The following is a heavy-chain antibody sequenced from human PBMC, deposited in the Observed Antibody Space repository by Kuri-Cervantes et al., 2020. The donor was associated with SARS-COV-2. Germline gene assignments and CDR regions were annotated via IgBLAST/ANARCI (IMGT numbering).Heavy chain of an antibody. J-gene: IGHJ3*02. Sequence: ESLKISCAVYGGSFSGYYWSWIRQPPGKGLEWIGSIYHSGSTYYNPSLKSRVTISVDTSKNQFSLKLSSVTAADTAVYYCARDRGDDYGDYGGAFDIWGQGTRVTVSS. CDR3: ARDRGDDYGDYGGAFDI. D-gene: IGHD4-17*01. CDR2: IYHSGST. V-gene: IGHV4-34*01. CDR1: GGSFSGYY.